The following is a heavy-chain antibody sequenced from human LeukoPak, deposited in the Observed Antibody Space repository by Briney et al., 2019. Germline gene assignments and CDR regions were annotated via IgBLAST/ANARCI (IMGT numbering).Heavy chain of an antibody. CDR2: VGPNTCST. V-gene: IGHV1-2*02. Sequence: ASVKVTCKASGYTFIYYYIHWVRQAPGQGLDWMGWVGPNTCSTYYAQTFQGRVTMTSAASISTVYMELTSLTYDDTAVYYCARGSRFHPQNWFDPWGQGTLITVSS. CDR1: GYTFIYYY. J-gene: IGHJ5*02. D-gene: IGHD3-10*01. CDR3: ARGSRFHPQNWFDP.